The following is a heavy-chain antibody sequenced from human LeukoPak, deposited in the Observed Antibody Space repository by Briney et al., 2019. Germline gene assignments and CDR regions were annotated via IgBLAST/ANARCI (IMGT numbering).Heavy chain of an antibody. CDR3: AKEGPSIWFGEFDGFDY. CDR2: ISGSGGST. D-gene: IGHD3-10*01. J-gene: IGHJ4*02. V-gene: IGHV3-23*01. Sequence: GGSLGLSCAAPGFTFSSYAMSWVRQAPGKGLEWVSAISGSGGSTYYADSVKGRFTISRANSKNTLYLQMNSLRAEDTAVYYCAKEGPSIWFGEFDGFDYWGQGTLVTASS. CDR1: GFTFSSYA.